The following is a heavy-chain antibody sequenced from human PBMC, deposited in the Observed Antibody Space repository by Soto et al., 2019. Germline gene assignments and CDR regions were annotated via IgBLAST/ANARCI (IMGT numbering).Heavy chain of an antibody. V-gene: IGHV1-69*05. CDR2: IIPIFGTA. CDR3: ASARYSSAYYHGLDV. Sequence: QVQLVQSGAEVKKPGSSVKVSCKASGGTFSIYAISWVRQAPGQGLEWMGGIIPIFGTANYAQKFQGRVTXPXXXSXXTAYMELSSLRSEATAVYYCASARYSSAYYHGLDVWGQGTTVTVSS. D-gene: IGHD5-18*01. CDR1: GGTFSIYA. J-gene: IGHJ6*02.